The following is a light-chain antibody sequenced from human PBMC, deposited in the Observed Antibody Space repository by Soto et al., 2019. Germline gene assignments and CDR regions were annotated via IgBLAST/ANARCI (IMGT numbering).Light chain of an antibody. CDR3: QQYASLPIT. J-gene: IGKJ5*01. Sequence: DIQRTQTPSPLFAFVGDRGSINWQAGQGISNYLNWYQQKPGKAPKLLIYDASNLDTGVPSRFTGSGSGTDFTFTITSLQSEDVATYYCQQYASLPITFGQGTRLEIK. CDR1: QGISNY. CDR2: DAS. V-gene: IGKV1-33*01.